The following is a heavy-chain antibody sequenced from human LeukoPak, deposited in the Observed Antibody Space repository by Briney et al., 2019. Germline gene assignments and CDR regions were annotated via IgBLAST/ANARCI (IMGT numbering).Heavy chain of an antibody. Sequence: GGSLRLSCAASGFTVSNNYMNWVRHAPGKGLVLVSRVNSDWSITDYADSVKGRFTISRDNAENTLYLQMNSLRVEATAVYYCARESTSIAVAGYDYWGQGTLVTVSS. V-gene: IGHV3-74*01. CDR1: GFTVSNNY. CDR3: ARESTSIAVAGYDY. D-gene: IGHD6-19*01. J-gene: IGHJ4*02. CDR2: VNSDWSIT.